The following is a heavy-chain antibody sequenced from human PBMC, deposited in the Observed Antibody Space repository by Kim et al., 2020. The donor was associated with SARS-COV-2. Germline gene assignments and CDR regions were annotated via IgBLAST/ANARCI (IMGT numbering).Heavy chain of an antibody. CDR2: INVDGSII. CDR3: AKDLTWNGCDS. V-gene: IGHV3-74*01. CDR1: GFAFSNYW. Sequence: GGSLRLSCAASGFAFSNYWMSWFRQAPGKGLEWVSRINVDGSIINYVDSVKGRFTISRDNAKNTLYLQMNSLRAEDTAVYYCAKDLTWNGCDSWGQGALVTVSS. J-gene: IGHJ4*02. D-gene: IGHD1-1*01.